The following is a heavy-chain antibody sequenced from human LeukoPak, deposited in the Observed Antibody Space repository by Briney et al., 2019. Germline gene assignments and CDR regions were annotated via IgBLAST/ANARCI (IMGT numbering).Heavy chain of an antibody. D-gene: IGHD3-10*01. Sequence: SVKVSCKASGGSFSNYGIIWVRQAPGQGLEGRIIPILGITNYAQKFQGKVTITADKSTSTAYMELSGLRCEDTAVYYRARVWGSGSYSYHYYYMDVWGKGTTVTVSS. CDR2: IIPILGIT. CDR3: ARVWGSGSYSYHYYYMDV. J-gene: IGHJ6*03. CDR1: GGSFSNYG. V-gene: IGHV1-69*04.